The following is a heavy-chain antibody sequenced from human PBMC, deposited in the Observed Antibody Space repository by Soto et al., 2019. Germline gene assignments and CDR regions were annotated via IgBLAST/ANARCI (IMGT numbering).Heavy chain of an antibody. J-gene: IGHJ4*02. CDR2: ISYSGIT. V-gene: IGHV4-39*01. CDR1: GGSISSSPYY. D-gene: IGHD6-25*01. Sequence: PSETLSLTWSVSGGSISSSPYYWDWIRQPPGKGLEWIASISYSGITHYNPSLKSRVTISIDTSKNQFSLKMNSVTATDTALYYCSRHTHADPTRCWGQGTLVTVSS. CDR3: SRHTHADPTRC.